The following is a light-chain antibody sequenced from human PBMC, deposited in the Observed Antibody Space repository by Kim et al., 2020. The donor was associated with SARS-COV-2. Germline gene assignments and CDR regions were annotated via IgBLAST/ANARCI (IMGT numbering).Light chain of an antibody. J-gene: IGLJ1*01. V-gene: IGLV2-14*03. Sequence: GQSITISCPGTSSDVGGYNYVSWYQQHPGKAPKLIIYDVNNRPSGVSNRFSGSKSGTTASLTISGLQAEDEGDYYCGSYTTSSTYVFGTGTKVTVL. CDR3: GSYTTSSTYV. CDR1: SSDVGGYNY. CDR2: DVN.